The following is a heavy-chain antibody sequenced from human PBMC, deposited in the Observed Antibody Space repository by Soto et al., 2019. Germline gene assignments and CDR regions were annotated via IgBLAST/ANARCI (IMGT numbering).Heavy chain of an antibody. J-gene: IGHJ4*02. Sequence: QVQLVESGGGVVQPGRSLRLSCAASGFTFSSYGMHWVRQAPGKGLEWVAVIWYDGSNKYYADSVKGRFTISRDNSKNTLYLQMNSLRAEDTAGYYCARPSGGSWSSFDYWGQGTLVTVSS. CDR3: ARPSGGSWSSFDY. D-gene: IGHD1-26*01. CDR1: GFTFSSYG. CDR2: IWYDGSNK. V-gene: IGHV3-33*01.